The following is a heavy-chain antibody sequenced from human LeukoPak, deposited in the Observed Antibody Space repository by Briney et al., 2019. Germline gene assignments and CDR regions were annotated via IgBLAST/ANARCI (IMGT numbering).Heavy chain of an antibody. J-gene: IGHJ4*02. V-gene: IGHV1-69*04. Sequence: ASVKVSCKASGGTFSSYAISWGRQAPGQGLEWMGRIIPILGIANYAQKFQGRVTITADKSTSTAYMELSSPRSEDTAVYYCARDPDLGYCSSTSCYSWGQGTLVTVSS. D-gene: IGHD2-2*02. CDR2: IIPILGIA. CDR1: GGTFSSYA. CDR3: ARDPDLGYCSSTSCYS.